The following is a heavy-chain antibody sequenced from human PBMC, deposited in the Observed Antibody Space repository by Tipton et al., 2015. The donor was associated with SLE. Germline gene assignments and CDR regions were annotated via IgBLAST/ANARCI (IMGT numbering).Heavy chain of an antibody. CDR1: GGSINSYY. D-gene: IGHD6-6*01. Sequence: TLSLTCTVSGGSINSYYWSWIRQPPGKGLEWIGEINHSGSTNYNPSLKSRVTISVDTSKNQFSLKLSSVIAADTAVYYCARGRGSSSSGHYWGQGTLVTVSS. J-gene: IGHJ4*02. V-gene: IGHV4-34*01. CDR3: ARGRGSSSSGHY. CDR2: INHSGST.